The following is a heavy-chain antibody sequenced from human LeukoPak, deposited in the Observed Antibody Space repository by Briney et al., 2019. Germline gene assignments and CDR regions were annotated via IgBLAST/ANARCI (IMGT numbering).Heavy chain of an antibody. CDR1: GGSISSGGYS. J-gene: IGHJ4*02. V-gene: IGHV4-30-2*01. Sequence: PSETLSLTCAVSGGSISSGGYSWSWIRQPPGKGLEWIGYIYHSGSTYYNPSLKSRVTISVDRSKNQFSLKLSSVTAADTAVYYCARGGYYDSSGYSFDYWGQGTLVTVSS. D-gene: IGHD3-22*01. CDR2: IYHSGST. CDR3: ARGGYYDSSGYSFDY.